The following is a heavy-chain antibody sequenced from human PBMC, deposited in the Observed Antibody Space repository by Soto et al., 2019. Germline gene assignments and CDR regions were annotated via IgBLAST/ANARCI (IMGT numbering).Heavy chain of an antibody. CDR2: ISGSGGST. Sequence: GGSLRLSCAASGFTFSSYVMSWVRQAPGKGLEWVSAISGSGGSTYYADSVKGRFTISRDNSKNTLYLQMNSLRAEDTAVYYCAKADRNDIGYGMDVWGQGTTVTVSS. V-gene: IGHV3-23*01. CDR1: GFTFSSYV. CDR3: AKADRNDIGYGMDV. D-gene: IGHD1-1*01. J-gene: IGHJ6*02.